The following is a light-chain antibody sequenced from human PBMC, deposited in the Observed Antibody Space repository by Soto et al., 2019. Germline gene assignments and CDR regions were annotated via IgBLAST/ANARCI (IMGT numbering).Light chain of an antibody. CDR2: KAS. CDR3: QQYNSYPFT. CDR1: QSISSW. J-gene: IGKJ3*01. Sequence: DIQMTQSPSTLSASVGDRVTITCRASQSISSWLAWYQQKPGKAPKLMIYKASSLESGVPSRFSGSGSGTQTTLTISSLQPDDFSTDYCQQYNSYPFTVGPGTKVDI. V-gene: IGKV1-5*03.